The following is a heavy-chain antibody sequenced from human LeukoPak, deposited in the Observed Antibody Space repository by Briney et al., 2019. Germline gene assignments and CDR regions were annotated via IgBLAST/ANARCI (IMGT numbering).Heavy chain of an antibody. Sequence: SVNVSFKASGGTFSSYAISWVRQAPGQGLEWMGGIIPIFGTANYAQKFQGRVTITADESTSTAYMELSSLRSEDTAVYYCARVRTMIVASPQYYGMDVWGQGTTVTVSS. CDR2: IIPIFGTA. D-gene: IGHD3-22*01. J-gene: IGHJ6*02. CDR1: GGTFSSYA. V-gene: IGHV1-69*13. CDR3: ARVRTMIVASPQYYGMDV.